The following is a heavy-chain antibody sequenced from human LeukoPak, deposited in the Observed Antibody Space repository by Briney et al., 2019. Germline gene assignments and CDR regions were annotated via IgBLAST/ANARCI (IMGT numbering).Heavy chain of an antibody. CDR2: ISSSGSTI. V-gene: IGHV3-48*03. Sequence: RGSLRLSCAASGFTFSSYEMNWVRQAPGKGLEWVSYISSSGSTIYYADSVKGRFTISRDNAKNSLYLQMNSLRAEDTAVYYCARDGSSWTYYFDYWGQGTLVTVSS. CDR1: GFTFSSYE. D-gene: IGHD6-13*01. CDR3: ARDGSSWTYYFDY. J-gene: IGHJ4*02.